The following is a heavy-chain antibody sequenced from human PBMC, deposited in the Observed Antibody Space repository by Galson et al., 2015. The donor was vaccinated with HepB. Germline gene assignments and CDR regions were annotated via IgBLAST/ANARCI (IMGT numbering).Heavy chain of an antibody. Sequence: LSLTCAVYGGSFSGYYWSWIRQPPGKGLEWIGEINHSGSTNYNPSLKSRVTISVDTSKNQFSLKLSSVTAADTAVYYCARGRGYCSGGSCSHLYYYYYYMDVWGKGTTVTVSS. D-gene: IGHD2-15*01. CDR1: GGSFSGYY. V-gene: IGHV4-34*01. J-gene: IGHJ6*03. CDR2: INHSGST. CDR3: ARGRGYCSGGSCSHLYYYYYYMDV.